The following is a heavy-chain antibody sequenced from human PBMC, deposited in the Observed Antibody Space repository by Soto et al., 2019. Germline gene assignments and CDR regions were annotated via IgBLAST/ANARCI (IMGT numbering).Heavy chain of an antibody. Sequence: SETLSLTCTVSGGSISSYYWSWIRQPPGKGLEWIGYIYYSGSTNYNPSLKSRVTISVDTSKNQFSLKLSSVTAADTAVYYCARSPYSTTDSDYFDVWGQGTLVTVSS. J-gene: IGHJ4*02. CDR2: IYYSGST. CDR3: ARSPYSTTDSDYFDV. V-gene: IGHV4-59*01. CDR1: GGSISSYY. D-gene: IGHD5-12*01.